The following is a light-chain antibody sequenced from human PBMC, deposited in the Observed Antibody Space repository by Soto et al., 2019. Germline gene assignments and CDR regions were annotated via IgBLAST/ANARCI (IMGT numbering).Light chain of an antibody. CDR1: QSVLYSSNNKNY. CDR3: QQYYSTPPT. J-gene: IGKJ1*01. Sequence: DIVMTQSPVSLAVSLVERATINCKSSQSVLYSSNNKNYLAWYQQTPGQPPKLLIYWASTGESGVPDRFSGSGSGTDFTLTISSLQAEDVAVYYCQQYYSTPPTFGQGTKVDI. CDR2: WAS. V-gene: IGKV4-1*01.